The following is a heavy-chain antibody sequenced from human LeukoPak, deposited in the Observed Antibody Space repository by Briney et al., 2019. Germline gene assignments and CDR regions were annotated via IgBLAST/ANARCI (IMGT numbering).Heavy chain of an antibody. CDR1: GFTFSSYS. Sequence: SGGSLRLSCAASGFTFSSYSMNWVRQAPGKGLEWVSSISSSSSYIYYADSVKGRFTISRDNAKNSLYLQMNSLRAEDTAVYYCARDDGGGYKIHYFDYWGQGTLATVSS. CDR2: ISSSSSYI. V-gene: IGHV3-21*01. D-gene: IGHD5-24*01. CDR3: ARDDGGGYKIHYFDY. J-gene: IGHJ4*01.